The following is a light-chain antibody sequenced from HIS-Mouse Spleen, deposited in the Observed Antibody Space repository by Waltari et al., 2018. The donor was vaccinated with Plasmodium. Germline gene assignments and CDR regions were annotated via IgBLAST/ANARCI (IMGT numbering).Light chain of an antibody. CDR1: QSISSY. CDR3: QQSYSTPRT. Sequence: DIQMTQSPSSLSASVGDRVTITCRASQSISSYLNLYQQKPGKAPKLLIYAASRLQSGVPSRFSGSGSGTDFTLTISSLQPEDVATYYCQQSYSTPRTFGQGTKVEIK. V-gene: IGKV1-39*01. J-gene: IGKJ1*01. CDR2: AAS.